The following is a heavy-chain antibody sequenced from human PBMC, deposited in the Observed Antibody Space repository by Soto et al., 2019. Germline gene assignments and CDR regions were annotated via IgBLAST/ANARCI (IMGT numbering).Heavy chain of an antibody. Sequence: ASVKVSCKASGFTFTSSAVQWVRQARGQRLEWIGWIVVGSGNTNYAQKFQERVTITRDMSTSTAYMELSSLRSEDTAVYYCARDANLDIVVVPAAFKGGYYGMDVWGQGTTVTVSS. CDR3: ARDANLDIVVVPAAFKGGYYGMDV. CDR2: IVVGSGNT. CDR1: GFTFTSSA. J-gene: IGHJ6*02. D-gene: IGHD2-2*01. V-gene: IGHV1-58*01.